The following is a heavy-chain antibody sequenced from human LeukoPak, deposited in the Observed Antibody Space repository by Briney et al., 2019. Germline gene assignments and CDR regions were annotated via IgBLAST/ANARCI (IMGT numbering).Heavy chain of an antibody. D-gene: IGHD3-3*01. CDR3: AREHDFWTYYFDY. Sequence: GGSLRLSCAASGFTFSSYWMSWVRQAPGKGLEWVANIKQDGSEKYYVDSVKGRFTISRDNAKNSLYLQMNSLRAEDTAVYYCAREHDFWTYYFDYWGQGTLVTVSS. J-gene: IGHJ4*02. CDR1: GFTFSSYW. CDR2: IKQDGSEK. V-gene: IGHV3-7*01.